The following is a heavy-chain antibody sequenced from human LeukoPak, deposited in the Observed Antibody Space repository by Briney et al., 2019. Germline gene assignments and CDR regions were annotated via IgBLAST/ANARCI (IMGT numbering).Heavy chain of an antibody. J-gene: IGHJ3*02. D-gene: IGHD3-22*01. Sequence: ALVKLSCKASGYTFTSYGISRLRQAPGQGVGGWGWIRAYNVKTNYAQKLQGRVTMTTDTSTSTAYMELRSLRSDDTAVYYCATTRYDSSGYYYPDAFDIWGQGTMVTVSS. CDR2: IRAYNVKT. CDR1: GYTFTSYG. V-gene: IGHV1-18*01. CDR3: ATTRYDSSGYYYPDAFDI.